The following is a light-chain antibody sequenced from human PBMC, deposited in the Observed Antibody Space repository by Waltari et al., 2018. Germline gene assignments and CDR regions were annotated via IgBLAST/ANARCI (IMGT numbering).Light chain of an antibody. V-gene: IGKV4-1*01. J-gene: IGKJ3*01. CDR1: QSVLYTSNNMNY. CDR3: QQYYSTPFT. CDR2: WAS. Sequence: DIVMNQSPDSLAVSLSERATINCKSSQSVLYTSNNMNYLAWYQQRPGQPPKLLIYWASTRESGVPDRFSGSGSGTDFTLTISSLQAEDVALYYCQQYYSTPFTFGPGTKVEIK.